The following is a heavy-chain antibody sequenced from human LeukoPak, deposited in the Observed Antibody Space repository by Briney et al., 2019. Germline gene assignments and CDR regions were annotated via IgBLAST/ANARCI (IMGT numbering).Heavy chain of an antibody. J-gene: IGHJ3*02. CDR2: VFYSGST. CDR3: ARVVPKQQLVDAFDI. D-gene: IGHD6-13*01. CDR1: GGSISSHY. V-gene: IGHV4-59*11. Sequence: PSRTLSLNCTVSGGSISSHYWSWMRQPPGKGLEWIGYVFYSGSTNYNPSLKSRVSISVDTSKKQLSLKLSSVTAADTAVYYCARVVPKQQLVDAFDIWGQGTMVTVSS.